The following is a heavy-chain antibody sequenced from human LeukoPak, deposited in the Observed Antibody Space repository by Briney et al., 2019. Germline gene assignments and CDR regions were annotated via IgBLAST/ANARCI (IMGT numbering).Heavy chain of an antibody. Sequence: PSETLSLTCTVSGGSISSYYWSWIRQPPGKGLEWIGYIYYSGSTNYNPSLKSRVTISVDTSKNQFSLKLSSVTAADTAVYYCARGPGGSYPRGYFDYWGQGTLVTVSS. CDR2: IYYSGST. CDR3: ARGPGGSYPRGYFDY. CDR1: GGSISSYY. J-gene: IGHJ4*02. V-gene: IGHV4-59*01. D-gene: IGHD1-26*01.